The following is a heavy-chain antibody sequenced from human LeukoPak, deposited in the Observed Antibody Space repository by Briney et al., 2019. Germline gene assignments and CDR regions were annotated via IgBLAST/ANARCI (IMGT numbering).Heavy chain of an antibody. V-gene: IGHV1-69*13. CDR3: ARAPVIFVRQPLGGNAFDI. Sequence: SVKVSCKASGYTFTSYYMHWVRQAPGQGLEWMGGIIPIFGTANYAQKFQGRVTITADESTSTAYMELSSLRSEDTAVYYCARAPVIFVRQPLGGNAFDIWGQGTMVTVSS. CDR1: GYTFTSYY. J-gene: IGHJ3*02. D-gene: IGHD3-16*02. CDR2: IIPIFGTA.